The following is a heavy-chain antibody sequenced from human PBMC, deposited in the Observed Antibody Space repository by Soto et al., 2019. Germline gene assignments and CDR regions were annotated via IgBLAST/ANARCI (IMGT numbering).Heavy chain of an antibody. J-gene: IGHJ4*02. CDR3: AKGPTAGR. Sequence: EVQLSESGGGLVQPGGSLRLSCAASGFTIGNSAMNWVRQAPGKGLEWVSVISGGSDNTYYADSVKGRFTISRDNSKSTLYLQMNSLRAEDTAIYYCAKGPTAGRWGQGTLVTGSS. CDR2: ISGGSDNT. V-gene: IGHV3-23*01. CDR1: GFTIGNSA.